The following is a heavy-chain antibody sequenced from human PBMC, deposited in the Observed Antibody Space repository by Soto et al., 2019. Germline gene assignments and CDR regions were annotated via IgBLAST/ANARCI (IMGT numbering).Heavy chain of an antibody. J-gene: IGHJ4*02. D-gene: IGHD4-4*01. CDR3: ARSPSWETTVTPYYFDY. V-gene: IGHV1-8*01. CDR1: RYTFMSYD. CDR2: MNPKSANT. Sequence: ASVKVSCKASRYTFMSYDINWVRQATGQGLEWMGWMNPKSANTGYAQNFQGRVTMTRDTSISTAYMELSSLRSEDTAVYYCARSPSWETTVTPYYFDYWGQGTLVTVS.